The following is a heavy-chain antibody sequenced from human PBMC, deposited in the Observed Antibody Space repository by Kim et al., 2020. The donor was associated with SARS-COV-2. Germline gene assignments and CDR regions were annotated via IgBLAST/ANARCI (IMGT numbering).Heavy chain of an antibody. CDR3: ARDTIRYFDWLSSGMDV. J-gene: IGHJ6*02. Sequence: GGSLRLSCAASGFTFSSYWMSWVRQAPGKGLEWVANIKQDGSEKYYVDSVKGRFTISRDNAKNSLYLQMNSLRAEDTAVYYCARDTIRYFDWLSSGMDVWGQGTTVTVSS. CDR2: IKQDGSEK. D-gene: IGHD3-9*01. V-gene: IGHV3-7*01. CDR1: GFTFSSYW.